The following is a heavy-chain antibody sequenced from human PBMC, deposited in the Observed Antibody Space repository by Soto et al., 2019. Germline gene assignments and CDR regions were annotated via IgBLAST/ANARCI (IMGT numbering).Heavy chain of an antibody. V-gene: IGHV1-18*01. J-gene: IGHJ5*02. D-gene: IGHD3-22*01. CDR1: GYTFTSHG. CDR3: ARAPLLLLPPINYYDSSGENWSDP. Sequence: GASVKVSCKASGYTFTSHGISWVRQAPGQGLEWMGWISAYNSNTNYAQKLQGRVTITRDTSASTAYMELSSLRSEDTAVYYCARAPLLLLPPINYYDSSGENWSDPWGQGTLVTVSS. CDR2: ISAYNSNT.